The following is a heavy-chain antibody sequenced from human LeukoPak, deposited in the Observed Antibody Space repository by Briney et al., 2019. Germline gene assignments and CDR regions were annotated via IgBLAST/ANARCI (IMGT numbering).Heavy chain of an antibody. Sequence: SQTLSLTCTVSGASIRSGDYYWSWIRQPPGKGLEWIGYIYDSGSTYYNPSLKSRITISVDTSENRFSLKLSPVTATDTAVYYCARDCSGGSCYGAFDIWGQGTMVTVSS. CDR2: IYDSGST. CDR1: GASIRSGDYY. V-gene: IGHV4-30-4*01. J-gene: IGHJ3*02. D-gene: IGHD2-15*01. CDR3: ARDCSGGSCYGAFDI.